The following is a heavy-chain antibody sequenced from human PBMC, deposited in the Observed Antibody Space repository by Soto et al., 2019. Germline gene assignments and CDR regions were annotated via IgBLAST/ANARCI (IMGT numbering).Heavy chain of an antibody. J-gene: IGHJ4*02. Sequence: PSETLSLTCAVYGGSFSGYYWSWIRQPPGKGLEWIGEINHSGSTNYNPSLKSRVTISVDTSKNQFSLKLSSVTAADTAVYYCARGGVEDIVATTRPQYYFDYWGQGTLVIVSS. CDR1: GGSFSGYY. CDR3: ARGGVEDIVATTRPQYYFDY. D-gene: IGHD5-12*01. V-gene: IGHV4-34*01. CDR2: INHSGST.